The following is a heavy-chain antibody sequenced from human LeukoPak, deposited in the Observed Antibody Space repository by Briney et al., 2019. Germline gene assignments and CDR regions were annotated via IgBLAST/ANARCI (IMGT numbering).Heavy chain of an antibody. CDR2: ISGSGGST. J-gene: IGHJ4*02. V-gene: IGHV3-23*01. CDR1: GFTFSSYA. Sequence: GGSLRLSCAASGFTFSSYAMSWVRQAPGKGLEWVSVISGSGGSTYYADSVKSRFTISRDNSKNTVYLQMNSLRAEDTAVYYCAKGPTTVTTDYWGQGTLVTVSS. CDR3: AKGPTTVTTDY. D-gene: IGHD4-17*01.